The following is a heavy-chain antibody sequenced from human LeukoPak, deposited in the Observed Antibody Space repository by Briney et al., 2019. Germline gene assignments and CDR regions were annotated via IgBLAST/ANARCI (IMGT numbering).Heavy chain of an antibody. D-gene: IGHD3-22*01. CDR2: ISANGDTT. CDR1: GFTFSNYA. CDR3: VKDFWPARDGGGYYSPFEY. V-gene: IGHV3-23*01. J-gene: IGHJ4*02. Sequence: RGSLRLSCAASGFTFSNYAMNWVRQAPGEGLEWVSGISANGDTTYYVDSVRGRFTISRDNSKNSVFLQMNSLRDADTAVYYCVKDFWPARDGGGYYSPFEYWGEGTLVTVSS.